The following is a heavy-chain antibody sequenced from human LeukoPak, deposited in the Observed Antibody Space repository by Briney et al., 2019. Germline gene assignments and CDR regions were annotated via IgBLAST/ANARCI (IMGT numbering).Heavy chain of an antibody. V-gene: IGHV1-69*13. Sequence: ASVKVSCKASGGTFSSYAISWVRQAPGQGLEWMGGIIPIFGTANYAQKFQGRVTITADESTSTAYMELSSLRSEDTVVYYCAREAPLTGYQDYWGQGTLVTVSS. CDR3: AREAPLTGYQDY. CDR1: GGTFSSYA. D-gene: IGHD3-9*01. CDR2: IIPIFGTA. J-gene: IGHJ4*02.